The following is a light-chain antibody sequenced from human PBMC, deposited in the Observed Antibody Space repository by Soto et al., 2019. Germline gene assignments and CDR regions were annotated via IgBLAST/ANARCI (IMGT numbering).Light chain of an antibody. Sequence: EIVLTQSPGTRSLSPGEKATLSCRASQRVSSGYLSWYQQKPGQAPRLLIYGASSSATGIPDRFSGSGSGTDFTLNISRLEPEDFPVYYCQPYGSSPPSTFGQGTKVDIK. CDR2: GAS. CDR1: QRVSSGY. V-gene: IGKV3-20*01. CDR3: QPYGSSPPST. J-gene: IGKJ1*01.